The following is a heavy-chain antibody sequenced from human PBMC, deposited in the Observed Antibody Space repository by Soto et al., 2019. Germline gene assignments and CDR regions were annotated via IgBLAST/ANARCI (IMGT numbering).Heavy chain of an antibody. CDR3: AKPPGLLFAY. CDR2: IISSTI. Sequence: GGSLRISCAASGFTFSSYSLNWVRQAPGKELEWVSYIISSTIYYADSVKGRFTISRDNSKNTLYLQMNSLRAEDTAVYYCAKPPGLLFAYWGQGTLVTVSS. J-gene: IGHJ4*02. CDR1: GFTFSSYS. V-gene: IGHV3-48*01. D-gene: IGHD3-22*01.